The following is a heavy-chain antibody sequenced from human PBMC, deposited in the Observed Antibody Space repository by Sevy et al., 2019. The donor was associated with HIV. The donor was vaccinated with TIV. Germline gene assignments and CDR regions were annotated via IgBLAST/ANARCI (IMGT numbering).Heavy chain of an antibody. CDR2: ISYDGSNK. CDR1: GFTFSSYA. J-gene: IGHJ6*02. CDR3: ARSITVPYDSSGYYYYYGMDV. Sequence: GGSLRLSCAASGFTFSSYAMHWVRQAPGKGLEWVAVISYDGSNKYYADSVKGRFTISRDNSKNTLYLQMNSLRAEDTAVYYCARSITVPYDSSGYYYYYGMDVWGQGTTVTVSS. D-gene: IGHD3-22*01. V-gene: IGHV3-30*04.